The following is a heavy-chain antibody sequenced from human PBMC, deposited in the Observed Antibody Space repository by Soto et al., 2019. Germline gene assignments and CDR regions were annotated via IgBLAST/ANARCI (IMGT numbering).Heavy chain of an antibody. CDR3: ALWSGYRIEY. Sequence: ASVKVSCKVSGYTLTELSMHWVRQAPGKGLEWMGGFDPEDGETIYAQKFQGRVTMTEDTSTDTAYMELSSLGSEATAVYYCALWSGYRIEYWGQGTLVTVSS. V-gene: IGHV1-24*01. CDR2: FDPEDGET. J-gene: IGHJ4*02. D-gene: IGHD3-3*01. CDR1: GYTLTELS.